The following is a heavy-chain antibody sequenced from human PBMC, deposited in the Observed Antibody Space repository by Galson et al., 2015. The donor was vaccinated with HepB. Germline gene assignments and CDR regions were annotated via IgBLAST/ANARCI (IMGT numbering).Heavy chain of an antibody. CDR2: IYYSGST. CDR3: ARSGREYYYGSGSYPIYDY. Sequence: ETLSLTCTVSGGSISSYYWSWIRQPPGKGLEWIGYIYYSGSTNYNPSLKSRVTISVDTSKNQFSLKLSSVTAADTAVYYCARSGREYYYGSGSYPIYDYWGQGTLVTVSS. CDR1: GGSISSYY. V-gene: IGHV4-59*12. D-gene: IGHD3-10*01. J-gene: IGHJ4*02.